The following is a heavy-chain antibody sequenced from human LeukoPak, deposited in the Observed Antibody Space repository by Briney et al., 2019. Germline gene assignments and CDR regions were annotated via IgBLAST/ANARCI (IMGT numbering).Heavy chain of an antibody. V-gene: IGHV3-23*01. CDR3: ARRPYRTGHRYFDY. J-gene: IGHJ4*02. Sequence: PGGSLRLSCAASGFTFSSYAMSWVRQAPGKGLEWVSAISGSGDGTDYADSVKGRFTISRDNSKSTLYLQMNSLRAEDTAVYYCARRPYRTGHRYFDYWGQGILVTVSS. CDR2: ISGSGDGT. D-gene: IGHD3/OR15-3a*01. CDR1: GFTFSSYA.